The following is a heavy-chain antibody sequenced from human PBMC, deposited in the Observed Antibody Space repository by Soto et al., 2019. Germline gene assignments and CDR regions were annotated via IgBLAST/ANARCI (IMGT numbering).Heavy chain of an antibody. CDR1: GGSFSGYY. V-gene: IGHV4-34*01. CDR2: INHSGST. Sequence: SETLSLTCAVYGGSFSGYYWSWIRQPPGKGLEWIGEINHSGSTNYNPSLKSRVTISVDTSKNQFSLKLSSVTAADTAVYYCARYYYDFGSGYSRDSYYYGMEVWGKGPTVTVS. D-gene: IGHD3-3*01. J-gene: IGHJ6*04. CDR3: ARYYYDFGSGYSRDSYYYGMEV.